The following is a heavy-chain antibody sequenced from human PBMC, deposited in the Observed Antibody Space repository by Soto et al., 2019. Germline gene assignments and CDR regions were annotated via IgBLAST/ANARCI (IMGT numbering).Heavy chain of an antibody. CDR3: ARGATHGSSWYFWFDT. J-gene: IGHJ5*02. CDR1: GGTFSTYP. D-gene: IGHD6-13*01. V-gene: IGHV1-69*01. CDR2: IIPLFGTT. Sequence: QVQLVQSGAEVRMPGSSVKVSCKASGGTFSTYPINWVRQAPGQGLEWMGGIIPLFGTTNYAPKFKGRVTITADESTSTAYMELSSLRAEDAAVYYCARGATHGSSWYFWFDTWGQGPLVTVSS.